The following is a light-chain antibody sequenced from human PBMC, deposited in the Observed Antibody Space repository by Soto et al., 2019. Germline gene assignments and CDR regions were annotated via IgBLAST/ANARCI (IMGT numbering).Light chain of an antibody. CDR2: DVS. V-gene: IGLV2-11*01. CDR3: CAYAGSFYV. Sequence: QSALTQPRSVSGSPGQSVTISCTGTSSDVGGYNYVSWYQQHPGKAPKLMIYDVSERTSGVPDRFSGSKSGNTASLTISGLQAEDEADYYCCAYAGSFYVFGTGTKVTVL. J-gene: IGLJ1*01. CDR1: SSDVGGYNY.